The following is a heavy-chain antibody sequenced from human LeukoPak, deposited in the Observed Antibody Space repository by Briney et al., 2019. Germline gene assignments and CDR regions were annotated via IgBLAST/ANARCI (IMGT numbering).Heavy chain of an antibody. V-gene: IGHV3-33*08. CDR3: ARDILYSSGSFDY. J-gene: IGHJ4*02. CDR1: GFTFSSYA. Sequence: GGSLRLSCAASGFTFSSYAMSWVRQAPGKGLEWVAVIWYDGSNKYYADSVKGRFTISRDNSKNTLYLQMNSLRAEDTAVYYCARDILYSSGSFDYWGQGTLVTVSS. CDR2: IWYDGSNK. D-gene: IGHD6-19*01.